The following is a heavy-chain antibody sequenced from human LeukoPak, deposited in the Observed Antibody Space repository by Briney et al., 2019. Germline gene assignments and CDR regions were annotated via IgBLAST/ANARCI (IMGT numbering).Heavy chain of an antibody. J-gene: IGHJ3*01. D-gene: IGHD3-10*01. Sequence: ASVKVSCKVSGYTLTEISMHWVRQTPGKGLEWMGSFDAEDGETIYAQKFRGRVTMTEDTSTDTANMELSSLRSEDTAVYYCATDFISMVRGVSSPNDAFDFWGQGTMVTVSS. CDR3: ATDFISMVRGVSSPNDAFDF. CDR1: GYTLTEIS. V-gene: IGHV1-24*01. CDR2: FDAEDGET.